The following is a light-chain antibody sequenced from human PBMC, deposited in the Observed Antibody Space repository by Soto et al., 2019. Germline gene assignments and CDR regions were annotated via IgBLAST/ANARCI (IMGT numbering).Light chain of an antibody. V-gene: IGKV1-27*01. CDR1: QGISSY. J-gene: IGKJ3*01. Sequence: DIQLTKSPSSLSASVGDRVTITCRVSQGISSYLNWYRQKPGKVPKLLIYSASNLHSGLPSRCSGSGSGTDFTLTIRSLRPGGVATCYGQRTYSACTFGPGTKVDIK. CDR2: SAS. CDR3: QRTYSACT.